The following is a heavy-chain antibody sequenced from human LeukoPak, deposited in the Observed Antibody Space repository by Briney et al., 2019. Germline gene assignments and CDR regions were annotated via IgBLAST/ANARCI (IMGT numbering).Heavy chain of an antibody. V-gene: IGHV3-23*01. CDR3: AKLYSSGWYYFDY. CDR1: GFTFSSYA. D-gene: IGHD6-19*01. CDR2: ISGSGGST. Sequence: GGSLRLSCAASGFTFSSYAMSWVRQAPGKGLEWVSAISGSGGSTYYADSVKGRFTISRDNSKNTLYLQMNSLRAEDTAVCYCAKLYSSGWYYFDYWGQGTLVTVSS. J-gene: IGHJ4*02.